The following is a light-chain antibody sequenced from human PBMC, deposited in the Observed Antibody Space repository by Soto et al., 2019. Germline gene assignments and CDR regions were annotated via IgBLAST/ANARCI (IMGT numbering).Light chain of an antibody. CDR2: EAT. CDR1: SSDIGASNF. V-gene: IGLV2-14*01. J-gene: IGLJ1*01. Sequence: QSVLTQPASVSGSPGQSITVSCTGTSSDIGASNFVSWYQHLPGRAPKVIIYEATNRPSGVSDRFSGSKSGITASLTISGLQADDEAEYFCISSTTDDTCLFGTGTKVTVL. CDR3: ISSTTDDTCL.